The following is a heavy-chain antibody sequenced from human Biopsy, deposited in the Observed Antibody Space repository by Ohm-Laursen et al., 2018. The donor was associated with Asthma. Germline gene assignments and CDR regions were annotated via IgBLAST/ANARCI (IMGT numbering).Heavy chain of an antibody. CDR3: ARHWNWGSFFDY. D-gene: IGHD7-27*01. CDR1: GGSMSSSSYS. Sequence: PSDTLSLTCTVSGGSMSSSSYSWGWIRQPPGRGLEWIGSISYTGNTDIPSLRGRVTLSVDTSKNNFSLNLPSVTAADTAVFYCARHWNWGSFFDYWGQGMLVTVSS. V-gene: IGHV4-39*01. J-gene: IGHJ4*02. CDR2: ISYTGNT.